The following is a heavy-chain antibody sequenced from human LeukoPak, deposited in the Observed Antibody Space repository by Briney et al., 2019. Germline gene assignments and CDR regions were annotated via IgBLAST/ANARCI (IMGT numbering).Heavy chain of an antibody. J-gene: IGHJ4*02. Sequence: PGGSLRLSCGGSGYSFSSYAINGVRQTPGKGLEWLSAISNDGSYIFYTDSVKGRFTTSRDNSRNTVYLQMNGLRVEDTAVYYCATAMGSSASTAYFAYWGQGTLVTVSS. CDR2: ISNDGSYI. CDR1: GYSFSSYA. V-gene: IGHV3-23*01. D-gene: IGHD6-6*01. CDR3: ATAMGSSASTAYFAY.